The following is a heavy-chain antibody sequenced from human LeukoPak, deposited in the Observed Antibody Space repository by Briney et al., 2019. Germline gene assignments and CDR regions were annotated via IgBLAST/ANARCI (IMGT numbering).Heavy chain of an antibody. D-gene: IGHD2-2*01. V-gene: IGHV4-59*01. J-gene: IGHJ6*03. Sequence: SETLSLTCTVSGGSISSYYWSWIRQPPGKGLEWIGYIYYSGSTNYNPSLKSRVTISVDTSKNQFSLKLSSVTAADTAVYYCARTHDQLAFVDYYYMDVWGKGTTVTVSS. CDR1: GGSISSYY. CDR3: ARTHDQLAFVDYYYMDV. CDR2: IYYSGST.